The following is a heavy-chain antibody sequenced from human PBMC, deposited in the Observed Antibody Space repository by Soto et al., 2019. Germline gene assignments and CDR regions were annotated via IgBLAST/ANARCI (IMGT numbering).Heavy chain of an antibody. V-gene: IGHV1-69*13. CDR2: IIPIFGTA. Sequence: SVKVSCKASGGTFSSYAISWVRQAPGQGLEWMGGIIPIFGTANYAQKFQGRVTITADESTSTAYMELSSLRSEDTAVYYCASSGGSYYNWFDPWGQGTLVTVSS. J-gene: IGHJ5*02. CDR3: ASSGGSYYNWFDP. CDR1: GGTFSSYA. D-gene: IGHD1-26*01.